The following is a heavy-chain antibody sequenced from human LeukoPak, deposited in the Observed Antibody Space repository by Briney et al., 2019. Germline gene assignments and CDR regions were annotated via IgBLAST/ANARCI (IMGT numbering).Heavy chain of an antibody. D-gene: IGHD6-13*01. CDR2: IYYSGST. CDR3: ARGGQQLVQGWFDP. Sequence: SETLSLTCTVSDGSISGYYWSWIRQPPGKGLEWIGYIYYSGSTNYNPSLKSRVTISVDTSKNQFSLKLSSVTAADTAVYYCARGGQQLVQGWFDPWGQGTLVTVSS. J-gene: IGHJ5*02. CDR1: DGSISGYY. V-gene: IGHV4-59*01.